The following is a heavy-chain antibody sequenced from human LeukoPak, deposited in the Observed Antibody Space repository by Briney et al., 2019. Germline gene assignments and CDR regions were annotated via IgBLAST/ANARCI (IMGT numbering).Heavy chain of an antibody. V-gene: IGHV3-49*04. D-gene: IGHD3-16*01. Sequence: GRSLRLSCTASGFTFGDYAMSWVRQAPGKGLEWVGFIRSEAYSGTTEYAASVKGRFTISRDDSKSIAYLQMNSLKTEDTAVYYCTNWGGWFFHAFDIWGQGTMVTVSS. CDR2: IRSEAYSGTT. CDR1: GFTFGDYA. J-gene: IGHJ3*02. CDR3: TNWGGWFFHAFDI.